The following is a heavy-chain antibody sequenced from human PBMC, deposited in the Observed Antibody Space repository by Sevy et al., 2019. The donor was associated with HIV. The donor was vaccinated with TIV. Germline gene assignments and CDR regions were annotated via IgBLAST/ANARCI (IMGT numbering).Heavy chain of an antibody. CDR2: IWYDGSNK. V-gene: IGHV3-33*01. D-gene: IGHD3-9*01. CDR1: GFTFSSYG. CDR3: ARDTVTSLRYFDWLLSRYYYYGMDV. J-gene: IGHJ6*02. Sequence: EGSLRLSCAASGFTFSSYGMHWVRQAPGKGLEWVAVIWYDGSNKYYADSVKGRFTISRDNSKNTLYLQMNSLRAEDTAVDYCARDTVTSLRYFDWLLSRYYYYGMDVWGQGTTVTVSS.